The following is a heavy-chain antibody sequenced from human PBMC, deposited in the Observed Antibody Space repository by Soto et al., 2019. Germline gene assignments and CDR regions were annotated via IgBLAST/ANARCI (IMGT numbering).Heavy chain of an antibody. CDR1: GFTFSGDW. D-gene: IGHD2-2*01. Sequence: PGGSLRLSCAASGFTFSGDWMHWVRQAPGKGLVWVARINMDGSSTNYADSVKGRFTISRDNAKNTLYLQMNSLRVDDTAVYYCARGPRGLYHHDYWGQGALVTVSS. CDR3: ARGPRGLYHHDY. J-gene: IGHJ4*02. V-gene: IGHV3-74*01. CDR2: INMDGSST.